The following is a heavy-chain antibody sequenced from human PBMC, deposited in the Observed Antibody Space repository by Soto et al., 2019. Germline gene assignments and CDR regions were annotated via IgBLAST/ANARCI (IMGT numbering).Heavy chain of an antibody. CDR2: IIPIFGTA. Sequence: QVQLVQSGAEVKKPGSSVKVSCKASGGTFSSYAISWVRQAPGQGLEWMGGIIPIFGTANYAQKFQGRVTITADEPTRTAYMELSSLRSEDTAVYYCARGSSSWYAPLSAAWFDPWGQGTLVTVSS. V-gene: IGHV1-69*01. D-gene: IGHD6-13*01. CDR3: ARGSSSWYAPLSAAWFDP. CDR1: GGTFSSYA. J-gene: IGHJ5*02.